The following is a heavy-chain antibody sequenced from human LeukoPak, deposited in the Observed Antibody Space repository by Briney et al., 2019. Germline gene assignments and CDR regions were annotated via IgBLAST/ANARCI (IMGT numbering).Heavy chain of an antibody. CDR1: GGTFISYA. CDR2: IIPIFGTA. CDR3: ARETLGYCSGGSCYRYHYYGMDV. J-gene: IGHJ6*02. D-gene: IGHD2-15*01. V-gene: IGHV1-69*13. Sequence: ASVKVSCKASGGTFISYAISWVRQAPGQGLEWMGGIIPIFGTANYAQKFQGRVTITADESTSTAYMELSSLRSEDTAVYYCARETLGYCSGGSCYRYHYYGMDVWGQGTTVTVSS.